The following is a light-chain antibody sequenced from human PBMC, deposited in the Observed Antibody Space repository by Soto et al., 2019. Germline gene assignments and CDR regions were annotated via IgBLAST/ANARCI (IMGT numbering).Light chain of an antibody. CDR1: QSISRQ. CDR3: LQYQSYWT. V-gene: IGKV1-5*03. Sequence: DIPMTQSPSTLSASVGDRVSITCRASQSISRQLAWYQQKPGKAPNLLIYQASNLETGVPPRFTGSGSGTEFTLTISSLQPDDLATYSCLQYQSYWTFGQGTKVAVK. CDR2: QAS. J-gene: IGKJ1*01.